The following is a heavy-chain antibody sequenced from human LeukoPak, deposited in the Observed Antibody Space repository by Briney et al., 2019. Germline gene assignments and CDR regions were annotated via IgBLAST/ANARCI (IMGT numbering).Heavy chain of an antibody. J-gene: IGHJ4*02. D-gene: IGHD3-10*01. CDR2: ISWNSGSI. CDR1: GFTFDDYA. V-gene: IGHV3-9*01. Sequence: GGSLRLSCAASGFTFDDYAMYWVRQAPGKGLEWVSGISWNSGSIGYADSVKGRFTISRDNAKNSLYLQMNSLRAEDTALYYCAKDISSGSYGLYYFDYWGQGTLVTVSS. CDR3: AKDISSGSYGLYYFDY.